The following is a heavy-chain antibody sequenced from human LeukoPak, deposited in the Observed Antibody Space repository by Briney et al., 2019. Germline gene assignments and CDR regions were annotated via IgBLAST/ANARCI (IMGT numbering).Heavy chain of an antibody. D-gene: IGHD1-20*01. Sequence: SVKVSCKASGGTFSSYAISWVRQAPGQGLEWMGRIIPILGIANYAQKFQGRVTITADKSTSTAYMELSSLRSEDTAVYYCARVTPSSYYYYGMDVWGQGTTVTVSS. J-gene: IGHJ6*02. V-gene: IGHV1-69*04. CDR1: GGTFSSYA. CDR3: ARVTPSSYYYYGMDV. CDR2: IIPILGIA.